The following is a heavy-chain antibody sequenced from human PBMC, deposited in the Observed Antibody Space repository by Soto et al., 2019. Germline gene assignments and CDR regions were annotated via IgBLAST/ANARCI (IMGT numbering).Heavy chain of an antibody. Sequence: PSETLSLTCTVSGGSISSSSYYWGWIRQPPGKGLEWIGSIYYSGSTYYNPSLKSRVTISVDTSKNQFSLKLSSVTAADTAVYYCAPLTVGYSYGNWFDPWGQGTLVTVSS. D-gene: IGHD5-18*01. J-gene: IGHJ5*02. CDR2: IYYSGST. CDR1: GGSISSSSYY. CDR3: APLTVGYSYGNWFDP. V-gene: IGHV4-39*01.